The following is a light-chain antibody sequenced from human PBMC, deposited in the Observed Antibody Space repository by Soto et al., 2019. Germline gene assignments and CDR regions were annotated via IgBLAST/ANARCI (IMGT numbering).Light chain of an antibody. J-gene: IGKJ3*01. CDR1: QSVSSSY. CDR2: GAS. Sequence: EIVLTQSPGTLYLSPGERATLSCRASQSVSSSYLAWYQQKPGQAPRLLIYGASSRATGIPDRFSGSGSGTDFTLTISRLEPEDFAVYYCQHYGSSPFTFGPGTKVDIK. CDR3: QHYGSSPFT. V-gene: IGKV3-20*01.